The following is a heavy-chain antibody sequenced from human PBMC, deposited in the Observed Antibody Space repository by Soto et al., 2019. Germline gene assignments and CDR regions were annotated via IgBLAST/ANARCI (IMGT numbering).Heavy chain of an antibody. D-gene: IGHD3-3*01. Sequence: PSETLSLTCTVSGGSISSSSYYWGWIRQPPGKGLERIGSIYYSGSTYYKPSLKSRITISVDTSTNQLSLKLNSMTASDTVVYYCATQNRITIFGVVFNWFDPWGQG. CDR2: IYYSGST. CDR3: ATQNRITIFGVVFNWFDP. J-gene: IGHJ5*02. V-gene: IGHV4-39*01. CDR1: GGSISSSSYY.